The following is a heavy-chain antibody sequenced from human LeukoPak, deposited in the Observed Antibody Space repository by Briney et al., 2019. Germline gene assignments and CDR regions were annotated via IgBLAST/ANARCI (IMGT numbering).Heavy chain of an antibody. J-gene: IGHJ6*02. CDR2: IIPIFGTA. D-gene: IGHD2-15*01. CDR3: ARERWHCRVNCYSVYYYALDV. CDR1: GGTFSSYA. Sequence: ASVKVSCKASGGTFSSYAISWVRQAPGQGLEWMGGIIPIFGTANYAQKFQGRVTVTSDTSAATAYVELNSLTSEDTAVYYCARERWHCRVNCYSVYYYALDVWGQGTTVTVSS. V-gene: IGHV1-69*05.